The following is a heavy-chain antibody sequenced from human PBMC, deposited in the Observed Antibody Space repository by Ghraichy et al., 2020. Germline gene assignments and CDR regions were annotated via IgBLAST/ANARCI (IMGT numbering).Heavy chain of an antibody. CDR3: ARIFEYSSSSWGLRYYGMDV. J-gene: IGHJ6*02. V-gene: IGHV5-51*01. CDR1: GYSFTSYW. CDR2: IYPGDSDT. D-gene: IGHD6-6*01. Sequence: GESLNISCKGSGYSFTSYWIGWVRQMPGKGLEWMGIIYPGDSDTRYSPSFQGQVTISADKSISTAYLQWSSLKASDTAMYYCARIFEYSSSSWGLRYYGMDVWGQGTTVTVSS.